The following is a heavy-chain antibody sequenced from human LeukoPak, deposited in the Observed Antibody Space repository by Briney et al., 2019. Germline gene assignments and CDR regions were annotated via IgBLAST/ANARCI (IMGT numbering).Heavy chain of an antibody. D-gene: IGHD5-18*01. CDR1: GFTYSTHA. CDR3: ARGKGRGYNHAHLDY. CDR2: ITGSGDST. V-gene: IGHV3-23*01. Sequence: GGSLRLSCAASGFTYSTHAMTWVRQAPGKGLEWVSGITGSGDSTYYADSVKGRFTISRDNSENTLFLQMNSLRAEDTAVYHCARGKGRGYNHAHLDYWGQGTLVTVSS. J-gene: IGHJ4*02.